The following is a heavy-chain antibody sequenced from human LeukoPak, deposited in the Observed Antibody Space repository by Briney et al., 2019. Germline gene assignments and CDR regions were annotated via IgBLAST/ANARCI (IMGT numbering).Heavy chain of an antibody. CDR3: ARGDPGNYYYYMDV. J-gene: IGHJ6*03. Sequence: GGSLRLSCTASGFTFSSYAMHWVRQAPGKGLEWVAVISSDGSNNYYADSVKGRFTISRDNSRNTLYLQIHTLRAEDTAVYYCARGDPGNYYYYMDVWGKGTTVTVSS. CDR1: GFTFSSYA. D-gene: IGHD3-10*01. V-gene: IGHV3-30*04. CDR2: ISSDGSNN.